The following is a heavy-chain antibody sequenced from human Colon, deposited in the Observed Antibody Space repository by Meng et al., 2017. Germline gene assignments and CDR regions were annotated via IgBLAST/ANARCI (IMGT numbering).Heavy chain of an antibody. Sequence: QVQLVQSASELKKPGAPVNTSCKASGYSFRPYAINWVRHIPGQGLQWMGWINMYTAEPSYVEGFTGRFVFSLDISVSTAYLEISNLKAEDTALYFCARHNGNSDFDYWGQGTLVTVSS. CDR1: GYSFRPYA. J-gene: IGHJ4*02. D-gene: IGHD4-23*01. CDR2: INMYTAEP. CDR3: ARHNGNSDFDY. V-gene: IGHV7-4-1*02.